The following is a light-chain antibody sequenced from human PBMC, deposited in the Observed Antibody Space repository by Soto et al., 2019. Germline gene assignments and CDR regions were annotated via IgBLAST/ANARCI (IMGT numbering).Light chain of an antibody. CDR3: QQYGSSPRT. Sequence: EIVLTQSPGTLSLSPGERGTRSCRASQSVSSSYLAWYQQKPGQAPRLLMDGTSTRATGTPDRFSGSGSGTDFTLTISSLEPEDVAVYYCQQYGSSPRTFGQGTKVEVK. CDR1: QSVSSSY. J-gene: IGKJ1*01. V-gene: IGKV3-20*01. CDR2: GTS.